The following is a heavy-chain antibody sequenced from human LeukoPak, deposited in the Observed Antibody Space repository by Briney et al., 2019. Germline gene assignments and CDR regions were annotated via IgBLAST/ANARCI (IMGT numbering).Heavy chain of an antibody. J-gene: IGHJ4*02. D-gene: IGHD6-19*01. Sequence: ASVKVSCKPSGYTFTGYYLHWVRQAPGQALKWMGWMNLNTGATAYAQNFQGRVAMSRDTSIDTAYMDLSSLTSDDTAVYYCARDRVGSGWPRPWYFEFWGQGTLVTVSS. CDR1: GYTFTGYY. CDR2: MNLNTGAT. V-gene: IGHV1-2*02. CDR3: ARDRVGSGWPRPWYFEF.